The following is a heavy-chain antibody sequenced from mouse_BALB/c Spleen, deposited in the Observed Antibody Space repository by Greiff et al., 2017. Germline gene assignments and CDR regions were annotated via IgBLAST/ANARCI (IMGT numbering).Heavy chain of an antibody. CDR3: ASDGYSS. Sequence: QVQLQQSGAELVKPGASVKMSCKASGYTFTSYWMHWVKQRPGQGLEWIGYINPSTGYTEYNQKFKDKATLTADKSSSTAYMQLSSLTSEDSADYYYASDGYSSGGQGTLVTVSA. CDR2: INPSTGYT. D-gene: IGHD2-3*01. J-gene: IGHJ3*01. V-gene: IGHV1-7*01. CDR1: GYTFTSYW.